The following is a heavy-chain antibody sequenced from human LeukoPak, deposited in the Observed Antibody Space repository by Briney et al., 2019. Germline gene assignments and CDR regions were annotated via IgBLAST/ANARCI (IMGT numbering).Heavy chain of an antibody. CDR2: IYPGDSDT. V-gene: IGHV5-51*01. CDR1: GYSFTSYW. CDR3: ARQWAPDNVVVPAAIGDRWFDP. J-gene: IGHJ5*02. D-gene: IGHD2-2*02. Sequence: GESLKISCKGSGYSFTSYWIGWVRQLPGKGLEWMGIIYPGDSDTRYSPSFQGQVPISADKSISTAYLQWSSLKASDTAMYYCARQWAPDNVVVPAAIGDRWFDPWGQGTLVTVSS.